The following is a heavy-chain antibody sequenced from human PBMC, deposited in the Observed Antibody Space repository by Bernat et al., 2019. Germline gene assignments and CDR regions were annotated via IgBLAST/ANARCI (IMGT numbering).Heavy chain of an antibody. CDR3: AAGYYYGSGSYYIPDY. D-gene: IGHD3-10*01. CDR2: IVVCSGNT. V-gene: IGHV1-58*01. Sequence: QMQLVQSGPEVKKPGTSVKVSCKASGFTFTSSAVQWVRQARGQRLEWIGWIVVCSGNTNYAQKFQERVTITRDMSTSTAYMELSSLRSEDTAVYYCAAGYYYGSGSYYIPDYWGQGTLVTVSS. J-gene: IGHJ4*02. CDR1: GFTFTSSA.